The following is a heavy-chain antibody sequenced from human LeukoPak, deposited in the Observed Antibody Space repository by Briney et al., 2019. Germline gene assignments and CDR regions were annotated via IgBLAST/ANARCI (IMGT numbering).Heavy chain of an antibody. CDR3: ARSEYYYDSSGYPQLFDY. D-gene: IGHD3-22*01. Sequence: GGSLRLSCAASGFMFSDSYMSWVRQAPGKGLEWVSVIYSGGSTYYADSVKGRFTISRDNSKNTLYLQMNSLRAEDTAVYYCARSEYYYDSSGYPQLFDYWGQGTLVTVSS. CDR2: IYSGGST. J-gene: IGHJ4*02. V-gene: IGHV3-66*01. CDR1: GFMFSDSY.